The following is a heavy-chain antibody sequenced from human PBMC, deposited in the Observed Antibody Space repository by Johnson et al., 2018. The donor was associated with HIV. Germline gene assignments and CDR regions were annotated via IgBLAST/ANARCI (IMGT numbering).Heavy chain of an antibody. CDR2: IKSKTDGGTT. CDR3: ARGGKGWLQHAFDI. D-gene: IGHD5-24*01. V-gene: IGHV3-15*05. Sequence: VQLVESGGGVVQPGGSLRLSCAASGFTFSSYGMHWVRQAPGKGLEWVGRIKSKTDGGTTDYAAPVKGRFTISRDNAKNSLYLQMNSLRAEDTALYYCARGGKGWLQHAFDIWGQGTMVTVSS. CDR1: GFTFSSYG. J-gene: IGHJ3*02.